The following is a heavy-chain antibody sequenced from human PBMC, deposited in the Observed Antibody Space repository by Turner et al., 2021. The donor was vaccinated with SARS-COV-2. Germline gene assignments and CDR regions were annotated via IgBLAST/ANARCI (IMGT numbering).Heavy chain of an antibody. CDR1: GGSISSSSYY. CDR2: IYYRGST. J-gene: IGHJ3*02. Sequence: QLQLQESGPGLVKPSETLSLTCTVSGGSISSSSYYWGWIRQPPGKGLEWIGSIYYRGSTYYNPSLKSRVTTSVDTSKNQFSLKMSSVTAADTAVYYCASTVWLRGAFDIWGQGTMVTVSS. D-gene: IGHD5-18*01. V-gene: IGHV4-39*01. CDR3: ASTVWLRGAFDI.